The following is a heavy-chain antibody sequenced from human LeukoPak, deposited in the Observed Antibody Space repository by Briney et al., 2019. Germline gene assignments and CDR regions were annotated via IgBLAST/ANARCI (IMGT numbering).Heavy chain of an antibody. J-gene: IGHJ4*02. Sequence: SETLSLTCTVSGGSISSGDYYWSWIRQPPGKGLGWIGSIFYSGSTYYNPSLKSRVTISVDTSKNQFSLKLSSVTAADTAVYYCARGARMNDYWGQGTLVTVSS. V-gene: IGHV4-30-4*01. D-gene: IGHD2-15*01. CDR1: GGSISSGDYY. CDR3: ARGARMNDY. CDR2: IFYSGST.